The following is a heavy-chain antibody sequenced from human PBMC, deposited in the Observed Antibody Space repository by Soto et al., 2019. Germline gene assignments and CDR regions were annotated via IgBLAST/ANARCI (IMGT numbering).Heavy chain of an antibody. CDR3: AADCSSTSCYTYYYYGMDV. CDR1: GGTFSSYA. V-gene: IGHV1-69*13. CDR2: IIPIFGTA. J-gene: IGHJ6*02. Sequence: SVKVSCKASGGTFSSYAISWVRQAPGQGLEWMGGIIPIFGTANYAQKFQGRVTITADESTSTAYMELSSLRSEDTAVYYRAADCSSTSCYTYYYYGMDVWGQGTTVTVSS. D-gene: IGHD2-2*02.